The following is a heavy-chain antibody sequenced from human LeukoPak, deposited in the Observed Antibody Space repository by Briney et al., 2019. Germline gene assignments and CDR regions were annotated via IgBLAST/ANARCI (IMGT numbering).Heavy chain of an antibody. CDR3: ARVVPAANTNWFDP. D-gene: IGHD2-2*01. CDR2: IYYSGST. J-gene: IGHJ5*02. CDR1: GGSISSHY. V-gene: IGHV4-59*11. Sequence: PSETQSLTCTVSGGSISSHYWSWIRQPPGKGLEWIGYIYYSGSTNYNPSLKSRVTISVDTSKNQFSLKLSSVTAADTAVYYCARVVPAANTNWFDPWGQGTLVTVSS.